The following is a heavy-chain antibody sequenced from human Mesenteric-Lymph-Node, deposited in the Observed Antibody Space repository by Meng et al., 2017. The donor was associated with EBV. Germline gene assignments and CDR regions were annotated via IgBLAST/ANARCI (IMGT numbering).Heavy chain of an antibody. CDR2: IFHTGST. J-gene: IGHJ5*01. Sequence: QLQLQGSGSGLVKPHSSLPPTCAVAGGSTSSDDYTWNWIRHPPGKGREWIGNIFHTGSTKYKSSLKSRVTISVDRSKNQFSLRLHSVTAADTAVYYCARRSIREGVGIDTWGHGTLVTVSS. D-gene: IGHD3-10*01. CDR3: ARRSIREGVGIDT. V-gene: IGHV4-30-2*01. CDR1: GGSTSSDDYT.